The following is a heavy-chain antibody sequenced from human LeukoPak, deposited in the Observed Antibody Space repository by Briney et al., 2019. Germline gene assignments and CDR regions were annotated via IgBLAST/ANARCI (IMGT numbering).Heavy chain of an antibody. J-gene: IGHJ4*02. CDR1: GFTFSSYA. D-gene: IGHD4-17*01. V-gene: IGHV3-30-3*01. Sequence: GGSLRLSCAASGFTFSSYAMHWVRQAPGKGLEWVAVISYDGSNKYYADSVKGRFTISRDNSKNTLYLQMNSLRAEDTAAYYCAISNDYGPFDYWGQGTLVTVSS. CDR3: AISNDYGPFDY. CDR2: ISYDGSNK.